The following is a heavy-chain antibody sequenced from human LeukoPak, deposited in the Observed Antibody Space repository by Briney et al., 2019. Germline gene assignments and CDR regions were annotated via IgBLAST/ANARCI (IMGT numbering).Heavy chain of an antibody. V-gene: IGHV1/OR15-3*01. CDR3: ARSSVAHGWFDP. Sequence: ASVKVSCKASGYTFTDYYIHWVRQAPGQRLEWMGWINAGNGNTKYSQKLQGRVTMTTDTSTSTAYMELRSLRSDDTAVYYCARSSVAHGWFDPWGQGTLVTVSS. D-gene: IGHD6-19*01. CDR1: GYTFTDYY. CDR2: INAGNGNT. J-gene: IGHJ5*02.